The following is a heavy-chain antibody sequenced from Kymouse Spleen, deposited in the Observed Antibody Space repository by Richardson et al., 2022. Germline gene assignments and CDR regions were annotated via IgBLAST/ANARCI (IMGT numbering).Heavy chain of an antibody. CDR3: ARRITMVRGVTAYYYYGMDV. CDR1: GFTFSSYS. CDR2: ISSSSSTI. J-gene: IGHJ6*02. Sequence: EVQLVESGGGLVQPGGSLRLSCAASGFTFSSYSMNWVRQAPGKGLEWVSYISSSSSTIYYADSVKGRFTISRDNAKNSLYLQMNSLRDEDTAVYYCARRITMVRGVTAYYYYGMDVWGQGTTVTVSS. D-gene: IGHD3-10*01. V-gene: IGHV3-48*02.